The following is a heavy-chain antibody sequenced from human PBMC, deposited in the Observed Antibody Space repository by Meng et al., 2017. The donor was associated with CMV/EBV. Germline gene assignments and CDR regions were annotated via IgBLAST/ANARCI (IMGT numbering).Heavy chain of an antibody. CDR2: IYTSGST. J-gene: IGHJ4*02. D-gene: IGHD3-10*01. V-gene: IGHV4-61*02. Sequence: QVQLQQSGPGLVQPSPTLSLTCTVSGGSISSGSSYWSWIRQPAGKGLEWIGRIYTSGSTNYNPSLKSRVTIAVDTSKNQFSLKLSSVTAADTAVYYCARGLITMVRGVPFDYWGQGTLVTVSS. CDR1: GGSISSGSSY. CDR3: ARGLITMVRGVPFDY.